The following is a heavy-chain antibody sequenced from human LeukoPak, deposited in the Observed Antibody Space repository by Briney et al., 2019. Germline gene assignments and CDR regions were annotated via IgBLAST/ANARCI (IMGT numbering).Heavy chain of an antibody. CDR2: ISWKSDRI. CDR3: AKVGL. Sequence: PGRSLRLSCVASGVIFGDYAMHWVRQTPEKGLEWVSGISWKSDRIVYADSVKGRFTISRDNAKKTLYLQMNNLRPDDTALYYCAKVGLWGQGTLVTVSS. V-gene: IGHV3-9*01. CDR1: GVIFGDYA. J-gene: IGHJ4*02.